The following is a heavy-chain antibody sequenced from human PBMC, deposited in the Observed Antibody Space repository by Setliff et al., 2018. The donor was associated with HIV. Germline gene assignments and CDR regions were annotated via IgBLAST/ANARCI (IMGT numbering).Heavy chain of an antibody. CDR1: GFIFNSYT. D-gene: IGHD2-15*01. J-gene: IGHJ4*02. CDR2: IRGDGGAI. Sequence: PGGSLRLSCAASGFIFNSYTMSWVRQAPGKGLEWVSAIRGDGGAIYHADSVKGRFTISGDNSKNSLYLQMNSLRAEDTAVYYCARFSDCSGGSCAGVDYWGQGTLVTVSS. CDR3: ARFSDCSGGSCAGVDY. V-gene: IGHV3-23*01.